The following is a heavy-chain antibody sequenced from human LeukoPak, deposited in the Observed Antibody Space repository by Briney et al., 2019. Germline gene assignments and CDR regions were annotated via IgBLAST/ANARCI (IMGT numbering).Heavy chain of an antibody. V-gene: IGHV3-13*04. Sequence: GGSLRLSCAASGFTFSNHDMHWVRQATGKGLEWVSSIGTAGDTYYPGSVKGRFTISRENAKNSLYLQMNSLRDGDTAVYYCARVRSPYGYFDYWGQGTLVTVSS. D-gene: IGHD4-17*01. J-gene: IGHJ4*02. CDR1: GFTFSNHD. CDR3: ARVRSPYGYFDY. CDR2: IGTAGDT.